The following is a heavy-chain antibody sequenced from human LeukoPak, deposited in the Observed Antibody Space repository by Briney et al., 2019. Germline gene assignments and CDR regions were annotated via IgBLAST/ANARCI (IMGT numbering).Heavy chain of an antibody. CDR2: IWYDGSNK. J-gene: IGHJ4*02. CDR3: AKDGAASGKYQLLSSFDY. CDR1: GFTFSSYG. Sequence: GGSLRLSCAASGFTFSSYGMHWVRQAPGKGLEWVAVIWYDGSNKYYADSVKGRFTISRENSKNTLYLQMNSLRAEDTAVYYCAKDGAASGKYQLLSSFDYWGQGTLVTVSS. D-gene: IGHD2-2*01. V-gene: IGHV3-33*06.